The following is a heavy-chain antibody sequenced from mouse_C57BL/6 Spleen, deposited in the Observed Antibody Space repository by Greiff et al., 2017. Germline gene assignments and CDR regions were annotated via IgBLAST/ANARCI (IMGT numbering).Heavy chain of an antibody. CDR2: IDPSDSET. CDR1: GYTFTSYW. CDR3: ARGGLGGSYYFDY. J-gene: IGHJ2*01. V-gene: IGHV1-52*01. Sequence: QVQLQQPGAELVRPGSSVKLSCKASGYTFTSYWMHWVKQRPIQGLEWIGNIDPSDSETHYNQKFKDKATLTVDKSSSKAYMQLSSLTSEDSAVYYCARGGLGGSYYFDYWGQGTTLTVSS. D-gene: IGHD3-1*01.